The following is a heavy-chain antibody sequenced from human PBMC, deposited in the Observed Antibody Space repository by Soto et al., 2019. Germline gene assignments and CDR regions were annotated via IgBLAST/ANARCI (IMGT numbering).Heavy chain of an antibody. V-gene: IGHV4-31*03. CDR2: IYYSGST. CDR3: ARDVTKGHWFDP. D-gene: IGHD2-8*01. Sequence: PSETLSLTCTVSGGSISSGGYYWSWIRQHPGKGLEWIGYIYYSGSTYYNPSLKSRVTISVDTSKNQFSLKLSSVTAADTAVYYCARDVTKGHWFDPWGQGTLVTVSS. CDR1: GGSISSGGYY. J-gene: IGHJ5*02.